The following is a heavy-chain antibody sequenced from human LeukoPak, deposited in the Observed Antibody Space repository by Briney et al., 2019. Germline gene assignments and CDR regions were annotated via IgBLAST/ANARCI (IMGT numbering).Heavy chain of an antibody. V-gene: IGHV3-64D*06. CDR2: ISSNGGST. J-gene: IGHJ4*02. CDR3: VKEKGRYYYGSGIGTFDY. Sequence: PGGSLRLSCSPSGFSFSSHAMHWVRQAPGAGLEHVSTISSNGGSTYYADSVKGRFTISRDNSKNTLYLQMSSLRAEDTAVFYCVKEKGRYYYGSGIGTFDYWGQGTLVTVSS. D-gene: IGHD3-10*01. CDR1: GFSFSSHA.